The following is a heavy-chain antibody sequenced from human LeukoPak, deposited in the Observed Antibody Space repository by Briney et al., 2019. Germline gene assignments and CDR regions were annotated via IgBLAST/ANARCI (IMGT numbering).Heavy chain of an antibody. J-gene: IGHJ4*02. V-gene: IGHV4-39*01. Sequence: SETLSLTCTVSGGSISGSSYYWGWVRQPPGKGLEYIGTIFHVGDTYYNPSLESRLTISVDTSKNQFSLKLRSVTAADSAVYYCARTSGSRYAYDDYWGQGTLVTVSS. CDR1: GGSISGSSYY. CDR2: IFHVGDT. CDR3: ARTSGSRYAYDDY. D-gene: IGHD6-13*01.